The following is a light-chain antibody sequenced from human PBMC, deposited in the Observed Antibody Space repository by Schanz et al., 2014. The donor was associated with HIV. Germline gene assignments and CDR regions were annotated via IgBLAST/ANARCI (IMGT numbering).Light chain of an antibody. CDR1: QSVDSY. Sequence: EIVLTQSPATLSLSPGERAVLSCRASQSVDSYFAWSRQKPGQAPRLLIYDGAHRAPGIPARFSGSGSGTDYTLTISSLEPEDVAVYYCQQRYSGWTFGQGTKVEIK. CDR2: DGA. J-gene: IGKJ1*01. V-gene: IGKV3-11*01. CDR3: QQRYSGWT.